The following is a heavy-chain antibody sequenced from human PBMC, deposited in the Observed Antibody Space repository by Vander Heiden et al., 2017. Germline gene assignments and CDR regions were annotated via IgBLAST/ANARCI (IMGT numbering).Heavy chain of an antibody. D-gene: IGHD6-13*01. CDR3: AKGQQMDV. Sequence: EVQLLESGGGLVQPGGSLRLSCAASGFTFSSYAMSWVRQAPGKGLEWVSAIRGRGGSTYYADSVKGRFTISRDNSKNTLYMKMNSLRAEDTAVYYCAKGQQMDVWGQGTTVTVSS. CDR2: IRGRGGST. V-gene: IGHV3-23*01. J-gene: IGHJ6*02. CDR1: GFTFSSYA.